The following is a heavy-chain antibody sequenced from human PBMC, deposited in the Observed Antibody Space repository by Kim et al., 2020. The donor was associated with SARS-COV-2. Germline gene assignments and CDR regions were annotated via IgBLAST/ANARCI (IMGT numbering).Heavy chain of an antibody. J-gene: IGHJ6*02. V-gene: IGHV4-30-2*01. Sequence: SETLSLTCAVSGGSISSGGYSWSWIRQPPGKGLEWIGYIYHSGSTYYNPSLKSRVTISVDRSKNQFSLKLSSVTAADTAVYYCARGAEDYYYYYGMDVWGQGTTVTVSS. CDR2: IYHSGST. CDR1: GGSISSGGYS. CDR3: ARGAEDYYYYYGMDV.